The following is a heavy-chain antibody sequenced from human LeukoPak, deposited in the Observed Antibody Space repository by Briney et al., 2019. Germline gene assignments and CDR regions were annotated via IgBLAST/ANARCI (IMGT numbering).Heavy chain of an antibody. V-gene: IGHV4-38-2*02. CDR1: GYSISRGYY. CDR3: ARGYSSSWYGDWFDP. J-gene: IGHJ5*02. Sequence: PSETLSLTCTVSGYSISRGYYWGWIRQPPGKGLEGIGSIYHSGSTYYNPSLKSRVTISVDTSKNQFSLKLSSVTAADTAVYYCARGYSSSWYGDWFDPWGQGTLVTVSS. D-gene: IGHD6-13*01. CDR2: IYHSGST.